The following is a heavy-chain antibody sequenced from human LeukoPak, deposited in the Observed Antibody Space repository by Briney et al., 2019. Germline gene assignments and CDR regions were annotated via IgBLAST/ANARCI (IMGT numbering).Heavy chain of an antibody. CDR3: ASGSGWVFDN. Sequence: PGESLRLSCAASGFTFSDYSMNWVRQAPGKGLEWLSYITGNSVTRFYAESVKGRFTISRDNAKNSLSLQMNSLRAEDTAVYYCASGSGWVFDNWGQGTLVTVSS. CDR1: GFTFSDYS. V-gene: IGHV3-48*01. J-gene: IGHJ4*02. D-gene: IGHD6-19*01. CDR2: ITGNSVTR.